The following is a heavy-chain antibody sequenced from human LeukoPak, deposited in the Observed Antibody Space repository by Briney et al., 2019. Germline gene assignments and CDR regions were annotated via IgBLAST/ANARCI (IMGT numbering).Heavy chain of an antibody. D-gene: IGHD3-10*01. V-gene: IGHV1-46*01. Sequence: ASVKVSCKAFGYTFTSYYVHWVRQAPGQGLEWMGIINPSGGSTSYAQKFQGRVTMTRDTSTSTVYMELSSLRSEDTAVYYCARASPHGSGSFSSVRNGRPDYWGQGTLVTVSS. CDR3: ARASPHGSGSFSSVRNGRPDY. J-gene: IGHJ4*02. CDR2: INPSGGST. CDR1: GYTFTSYY.